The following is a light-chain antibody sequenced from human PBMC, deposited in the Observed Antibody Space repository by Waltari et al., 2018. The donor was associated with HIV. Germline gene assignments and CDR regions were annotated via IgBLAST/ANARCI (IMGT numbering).Light chain of an antibody. CDR2: RDN. J-gene: IGLJ1*01. Sequence: QSVLTQPPSASGPPGQRVTISCSGSCSNIRGNFVYWYQQLPGTAPKLLIYRDNQRPSGVPDRFSGSKSGTSASLAINGLRSEDEADYYCAAWDDSLSGLYVFGTGTKVTVL. CDR1: CSNIRGNF. V-gene: IGLV1-47*01. CDR3: AAWDDSLSGLYV.